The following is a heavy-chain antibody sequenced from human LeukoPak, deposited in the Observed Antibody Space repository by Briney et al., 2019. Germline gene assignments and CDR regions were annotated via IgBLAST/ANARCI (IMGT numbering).Heavy chain of an antibody. V-gene: IGHV3-48*03. Sequence: QPGGSLRLSCAASGFTFSSYEMNWVRQAPGKGLEWVSYISSSGSTIYYADSVKGRFTISRDNAKNSLYLQMNSLRAEDTAVYYCARATGYSSGWYGYYYYYYMDVWGKGTTVTISS. J-gene: IGHJ6*03. CDR3: ARATGYSSGWYGYYYYYYMDV. CDR1: GFTFSSYE. CDR2: ISSSGSTI. D-gene: IGHD6-19*01.